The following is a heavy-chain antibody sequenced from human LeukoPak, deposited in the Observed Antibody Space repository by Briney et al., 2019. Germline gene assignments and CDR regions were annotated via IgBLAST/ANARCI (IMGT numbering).Heavy chain of an antibody. D-gene: IGHD6-13*01. CDR1: GFTVRSNY. CDR2: IYSGSST. V-gene: IGHV3-53*01. Sequence: GGSLRLPCAASGFTVRSNYMSWVRQAPGKGLEWVSLIYSGSSTYYADSVRGRFTISRDNSKNTLYLQMNSLRAEDTAVYYCARYKTAQLDKYNYYMDVWGKGTTVTISS. J-gene: IGHJ6*03. CDR3: ARYKTAQLDKYNYYMDV.